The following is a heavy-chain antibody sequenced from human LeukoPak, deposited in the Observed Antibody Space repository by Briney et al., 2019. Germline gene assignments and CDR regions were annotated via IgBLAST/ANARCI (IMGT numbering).Heavy chain of an antibody. Sequence: SETLSLTCTVSNGSLNSYDWSWVRQPPGKGLQFICFIYYKGSSNYNPSLKSRVTFAVDTSKNQFSLKVTSVTAADTAVYYCARVGRDGHNIPNLGAFDVWGQGQMVTVSS. D-gene: IGHD5-24*01. V-gene: IGHV4-59*01. CDR3: ARVGRDGHNIPNLGAFDV. CDR1: NGSLNSYD. CDR2: IYYKGSS. J-gene: IGHJ3*01.